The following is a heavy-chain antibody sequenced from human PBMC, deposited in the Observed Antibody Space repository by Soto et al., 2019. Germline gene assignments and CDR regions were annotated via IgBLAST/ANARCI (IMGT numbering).Heavy chain of an antibody. CDR1: GFTFSDAW. CDR2: IKSKIDGGTT. CDR3: ARDALYDFWSGPSRIMDV. V-gene: IGHV3-15*07. Sequence: GGSLRLSCAASGFTFSDAWMNWVRQAPGKGLEWVGRIKSKIDGGTTDYAAPVKGRFIISRDDSKNTLYLQMNSLRAEDTAVYYCARDALYDFWSGPSRIMDVWGQGTTVTV. J-gene: IGHJ6*02. D-gene: IGHD3-3*01.